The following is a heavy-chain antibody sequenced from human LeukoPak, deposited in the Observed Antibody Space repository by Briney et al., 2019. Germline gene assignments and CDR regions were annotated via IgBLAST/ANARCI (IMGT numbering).Heavy chain of an antibody. J-gene: IGHJ4*02. CDR1: GFTFTTYS. Sequence: GGSLRLSCEASGFTFTTYSMAWVRQAPGKGLEWVSIISSGSSAIFSADALKGRFTISRDDAKNLLYLDMNSLRAEDTAVYSCAKEIWPTVTTPGRTYFDYWGQGALVTVSS. V-gene: IGHV3-21*01. CDR3: AKEIWPTVTTPGRTYFDY. CDR2: ISSGSSAI. D-gene: IGHD4-17*01.